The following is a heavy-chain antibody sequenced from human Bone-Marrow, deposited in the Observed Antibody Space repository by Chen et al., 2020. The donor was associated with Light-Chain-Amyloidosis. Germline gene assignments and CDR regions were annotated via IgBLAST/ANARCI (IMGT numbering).Heavy chain of an antibody. J-gene: IGHJ6*03. D-gene: IGHD4-17*01. CDR1: GGSISSGGYY. V-gene: IGHV4-31*03. CDR2: IYYSGST. CDR3: ARGPSDYGDPYYYYYYMDV. Sequence: QVQLQESGPGLVKPSQTLSLTCTVSGGSISSGGYYWSWIRQHPGKGLEWIGYIYYSGSTYYNPSLKSRVTISVDTSKNQFSLKLSSVTAADTAVYHCARGPSDYGDPYYYYYYMDVWGKGTTVTVSS.